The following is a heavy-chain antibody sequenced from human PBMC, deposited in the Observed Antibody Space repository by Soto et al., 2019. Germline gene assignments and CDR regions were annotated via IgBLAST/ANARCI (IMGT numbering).Heavy chain of an antibody. J-gene: IGHJ4*02. Sequence: QVPLVESGGGVVQPGTSLRLSCAASGFTFNNYGMHGVRQAPGKGLEWVALIWHDGSIKGYADSVKGRFTISRDNSKNTLNLQMNSLRVEDTAVYYCTRAAIRGELLEYWGQGTQVTVSS. D-gene: IGHD1-26*01. CDR3: TRAAIRGELLEY. V-gene: IGHV3-33*01. CDR2: IWHDGSIK. CDR1: GFTFNNYG.